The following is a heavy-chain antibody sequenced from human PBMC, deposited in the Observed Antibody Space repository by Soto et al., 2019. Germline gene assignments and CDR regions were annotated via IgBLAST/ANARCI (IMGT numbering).Heavy chain of an antibody. CDR3: ARDEYYYASSGYYRFDQ. D-gene: IGHD3-22*01. CDR1: GFTLSNFA. V-gene: IGHV3-23*01. CDR2: ISDRGGST. Sequence: PGGSLRLSCAASGFTLSNFAMSWVRQAPGKGLEWVAVISDRGGSTDYAASVKGRFTISRDNSNNTVYLQMNNLGAEDTAVYYCARDEYYYASSGYYRFDQWGQGTLLTVSS. J-gene: IGHJ4*02.